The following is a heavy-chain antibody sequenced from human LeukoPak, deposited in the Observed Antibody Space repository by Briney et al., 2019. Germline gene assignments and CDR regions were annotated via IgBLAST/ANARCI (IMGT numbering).Heavy chain of an antibody. D-gene: IGHD2-21*02. J-gene: IGHJ2*01. Sequence: GGSLRLSCAASGFTFSSYAMSWVRQAPGKGLEWVSAITNSGSSTYYGDSVKGRVTISRDNSKNTLYLQMNSLSAEDTAVYYCAKDPAYCGGDCSPRWYFDLWGRGTLVTVSS. CDR2: ITNSGSST. V-gene: IGHV3-23*01. CDR1: GFTFSSYA. CDR3: AKDPAYCGGDCSPRWYFDL.